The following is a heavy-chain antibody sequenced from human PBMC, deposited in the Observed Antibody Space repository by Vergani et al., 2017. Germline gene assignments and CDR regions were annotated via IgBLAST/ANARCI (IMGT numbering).Heavy chain of an antibody. Sequence: QVQLVQSGAEVKKPGASVKVSCKASGYTFTSYYMHWVRQAPGQGLEWMGIINPSGGSTSYAQKFQGRVTITADESTSTAYMELSSLRSEDTAVYYRARELGAYSSTVDYWGQGTLVTVSS. D-gene: IGHD6-13*01. CDR3: ARELGAYSSTVDY. J-gene: IGHJ4*02. V-gene: IGHV1-46*01. CDR1: GYTFTSYY. CDR2: INPSGGST.